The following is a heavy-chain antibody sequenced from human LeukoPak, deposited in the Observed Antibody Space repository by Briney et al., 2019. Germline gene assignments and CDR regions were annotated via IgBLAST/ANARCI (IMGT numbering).Heavy chain of an antibody. CDR3: AGDYDSSGYYSAGFDP. J-gene: IGHJ5*02. D-gene: IGHD3-22*01. Sequence: PSETLSLTCAIYGGSFSGYYGSWIRQPPGKGLEWIGEISHGGSTYYNPSLKSRVTISVDTSKNQFSLKLSSVTAADTAVYYCAGDYDSSGYYSAGFDPWGQGTLVTVSS. CDR1: GGSFSGYY. CDR2: ISHGGST. V-gene: IGHV4-34*01.